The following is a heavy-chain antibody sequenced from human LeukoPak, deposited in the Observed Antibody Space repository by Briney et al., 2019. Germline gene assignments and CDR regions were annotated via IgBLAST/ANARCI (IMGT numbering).Heavy chain of an antibody. J-gene: IGHJ4*02. CDR1: GFTFRSYE. CDR2: INTKGDKI. CDR3: ARGLDSGSWPFDY. V-gene: IGHV3-48*03. Sequence: WGSLRLSCEASGFTFRSYEMNWVRQAPGKGLEWVSYINTKGDKIYYADSVRGRFTISRDSAKNSLYLQMNSLRAEDTAVYYCARGLDSGSWPFDYWGKGTMVTVSS. D-gene: IGHD6-13*01.